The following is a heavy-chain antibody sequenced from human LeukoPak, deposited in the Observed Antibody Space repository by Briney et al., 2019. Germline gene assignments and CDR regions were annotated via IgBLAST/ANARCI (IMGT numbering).Heavy chain of an antibody. J-gene: IGHJ4*02. Sequence: GASVKVSCKAFGYTFTSNYMHWVRQAPGQGPEWMGVISPSGGSTTYAQKFQGRVTLTRDMSTSTDYLELSSLRSEDTAVYYCARDQEGYGGYNPFDYWGQGTLVTVSS. V-gene: IGHV1-46*01. D-gene: IGHD5-24*01. CDR2: ISPSGGST. CDR1: GYTFTSNY. CDR3: ARDQEGYGGYNPFDY.